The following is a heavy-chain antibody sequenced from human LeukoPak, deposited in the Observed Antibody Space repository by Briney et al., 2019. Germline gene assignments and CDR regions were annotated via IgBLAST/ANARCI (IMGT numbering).Heavy chain of an antibody. CDR3: ARPGYCSGGSCYSLYY. J-gene: IGHJ4*02. Sequence: ASVKVSCKASGYTFTSYYMHWVRQAPGQGLEWRGIINPSGGSTSYAQKSQGRVTMTRDTSTSPVYMELRSLRSEDTAVYYRARPGYCSGGSCYSLYYWGQGTLVTVSS. CDR2: INPSGGST. V-gene: IGHV1-46*01. D-gene: IGHD2-15*01. CDR1: GYTFTSYY.